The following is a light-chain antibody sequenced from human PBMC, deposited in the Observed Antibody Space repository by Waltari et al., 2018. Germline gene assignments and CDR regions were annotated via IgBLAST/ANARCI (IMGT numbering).Light chain of an antibody. V-gene: IGLV1-47*01. J-gene: IGLJ2*01. CDR3: AAWDDSLSGPV. CDR1: SPNIGSNY. Sequence: QSVVTQPPSASGTPGQRVTISCSGRSPNIGSNYVSWFQQLPGTAPKLLIYRHNQRPSGVPDRFSGSKSGTSASLAISGLRSEDEADYYCAAWDDSLSGPVFGGGTKLTVL. CDR2: RHN.